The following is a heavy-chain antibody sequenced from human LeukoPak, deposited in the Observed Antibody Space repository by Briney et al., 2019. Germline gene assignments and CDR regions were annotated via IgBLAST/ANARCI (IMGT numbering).Heavy chain of an antibody. Sequence: PSGTLSLTCAVSGGSISGSNWWSWIRQPAGKGLEWIGRIYTSGDTNYNPSLRSRVTISLDTSKNQFSLKLSSVTAADTAVYYCARSMVRGIITGVFDCWGQGTLVTVSS. CDR2: IYTSGDT. CDR1: GGSISGSNW. J-gene: IGHJ4*02. CDR3: ARSMVRGIITGVFDC. V-gene: IGHV4-61*02. D-gene: IGHD3-10*01.